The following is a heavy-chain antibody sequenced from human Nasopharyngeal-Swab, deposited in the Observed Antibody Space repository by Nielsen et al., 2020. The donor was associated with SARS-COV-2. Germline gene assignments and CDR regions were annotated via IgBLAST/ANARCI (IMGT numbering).Heavy chain of an antibody. D-gene: IGHD3-22*01. Sequence: GESLKISCKGSGYDFSNHWIAWVRQMPGKGLEWMGFVYPDDSDSRYSPSFQGQVTISADKSINTAYLHWNSLQASDTAIYYCARLWSSHAGSGYFWFDPWGQGTLVTVSS. J-gene: IGHJ5*02. CDR3: ARLWSSHAGSGYFWFDP. CDR1: GYDFSNHW. V-gene: IGHV5-51*01. CDR2: VYPDDSDS.